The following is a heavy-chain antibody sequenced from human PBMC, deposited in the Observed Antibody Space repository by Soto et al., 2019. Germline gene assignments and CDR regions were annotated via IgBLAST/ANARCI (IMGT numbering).Heavy chain of an antibody. D-gene: IGHD3-3*01. CDR3: ARGIIRDVEY. V-gene: IGHV3-30-3*01. CDR2: ISYDGNSE. CDR1: GFTFSTYV. J-gene: IGHJ4*02. Sequence: VQLVESGGGVVQPGTSLRVSCGASGFTFSTYVMHWVRQAPGKGLEWVAVISYDGNSEYYAASVKGRFTVSRDNSKNTVFLQMNTLRVEDTAVYYCARGIIRDVEYWGQGTLVSVSS.